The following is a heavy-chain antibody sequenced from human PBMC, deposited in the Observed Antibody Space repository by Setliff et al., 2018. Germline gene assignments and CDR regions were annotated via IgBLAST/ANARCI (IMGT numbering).Heavy chain of an antibody. D-gene: IGHD3-3*01. J-gene: IGHJ6*03. Sequence: SETLSLTCTVSGESIDSVATGNHYWGWMRQPAGKGLEWIGQIYTSWSTNYNPSLKSRVTKSLDTSKNQFSLSLSSVTAADTAVYYCARMSGFQYMDVWGKGTTVTVSS. CDR2: IYTSWST. V-gene: IGHV4-61*09. CDR3: ARMSGFQYMDV. CDR1: GESIDSVATGNHY.